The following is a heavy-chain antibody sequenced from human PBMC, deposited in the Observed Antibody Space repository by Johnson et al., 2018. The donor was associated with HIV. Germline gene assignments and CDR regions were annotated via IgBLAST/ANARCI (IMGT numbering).Heavy chain of an antibody. V-gene: IGHV3-30*19. Sequence: QVQLVESGGGVVQPGRSLRLSCAASGFTFSSYGMHWVRQAPGKGLEWVAVIWYDGSKKYYADSVKGRFTISRDNSKNTLYLQMNSLGAEDTAVYYCARDKWELLGAFDIWGQGTMVTVSS. D-gene: IGHD1-26*01. CDR3: ARDKWELLGAFDI. CDR1: GFTFSSYG. J-gene: IGHJ3*02. CDR2: IWYDGSKK.